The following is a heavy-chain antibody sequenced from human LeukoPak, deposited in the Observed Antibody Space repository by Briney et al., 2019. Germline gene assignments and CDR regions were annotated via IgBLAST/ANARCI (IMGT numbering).Heavy chain of an antibody. D-gene: IGHD3-3*01. CDR2: IYYSGST. CDR3: ARHQKVVTLFGVVTRSGWFDP. V-gene: IGHV4-39*01. CDR1: GGSISSSSYY. Sequence: PSETLSLTCAVSGGSISSSSYYWGWIRQPPGKGLEWIGSIYYSGSTYYNPSLKSRVTISVDTSKNQFSLKLSSVTAADTAVYYCARHQKVVTLFGVVTRSGWFDPWGQGTLVTVSS. J-gene: IGHJ5*02.